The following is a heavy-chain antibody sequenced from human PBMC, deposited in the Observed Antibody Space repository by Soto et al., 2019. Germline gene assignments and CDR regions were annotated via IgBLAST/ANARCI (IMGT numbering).Heavy chain of an antibody. CDR3: ARRYGGHFDY. CDR1: GGSISSYY. CDR2: IYYSGST. D-gene: IGHD4-17*01. Sequence: QVQLQESGPGLVKPSETLSLTCTVSGGSISSYYWSWIRQPPGKGLEWIGYIYYSGSTNYNPSLKXRVTISVDTSKNQFSLKLSSVTAADTAVYYCARRYGGHFDYWGQGTLVTVSS. J-gene: IGHJ4*02. V-gene: IGHV4-59*08.